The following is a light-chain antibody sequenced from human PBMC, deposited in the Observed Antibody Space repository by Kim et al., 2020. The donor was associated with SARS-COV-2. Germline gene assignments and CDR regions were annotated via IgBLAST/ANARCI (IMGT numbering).Light chain of an antibody. Sequence: GQWITISCTGTNNDIGVYNNVTWYQQPPGKAPKLMICDVTKRPAGVSNRFSGSKSGNTASLTISGLQADDEADYYCSSYTSSKTWVFGGGTQLTVL. CDR3: SSYTSSKTWV. CDR2: DVT. CDR1: NNDIGVYNN. J-gene: IGLJ3*02. V-gene: IGLV2-14*03.